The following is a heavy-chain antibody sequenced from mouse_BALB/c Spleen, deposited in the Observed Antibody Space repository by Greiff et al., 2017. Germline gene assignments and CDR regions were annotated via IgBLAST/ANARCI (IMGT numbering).Heavy chain of an antibody. J-gene: IGHJ4*01. V-gene: IGHV1-69*02. CDR2: IDPSDSYT. CDR1: GYTFTSYW. Sequence: VQLQQPGAELVKPGASVKLSCKASGYTFTSYWMHWVKQRPGQGLEWIGEIDPSDSYTNYNQKFKGKATLTVDKSSSTAYMQLSSLTSEDSAVYYCARREGYTAMDYWGQGTSVTVSS. D-gene: IGHD2-2*01. CDR3: ARREGYTAMDY.